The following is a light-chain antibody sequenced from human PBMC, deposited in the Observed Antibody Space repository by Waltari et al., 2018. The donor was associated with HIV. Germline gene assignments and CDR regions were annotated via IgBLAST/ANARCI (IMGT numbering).Light chain of an antibody. J-gene: IGKJ2*01. CDR1: QDIGFN. Sequence: IQMTQSPASLSASVGDTVTISCRASQDIGFNVNWYQWRSGETPRLLVVAASRLQNGVPPGFSGSGYGTHFSLTITGPQPGDFARYFCQQNYNLPYTFGQGTRVEVK. V-gene: IGKV1-6*01. CDR2: AAS. CDR3: QQNYNLPYT.